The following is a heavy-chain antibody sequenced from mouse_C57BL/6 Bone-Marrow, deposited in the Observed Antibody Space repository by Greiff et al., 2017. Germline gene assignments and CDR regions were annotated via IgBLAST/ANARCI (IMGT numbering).Heavy chain of an antibody. Sequence: QVQLKQPGAELVKPGASVKMSCKASGYTFTSYWITWVKQRPGQGLEWIGDIYPGSGSTNYNEKFKSKATLTVDKSSSTAYMQLSSLTSEDSAVYYCARRYGSSFFAYWGQGTLVTVSA. CDR3: ARRYGSSFFAY. J-gene: IGHJ3*01. V-gene: IGHV1-55*01. CDR2: IYPGSGST. D-gene: IGHD1-1*01. CDR1: GYTFTSYW.